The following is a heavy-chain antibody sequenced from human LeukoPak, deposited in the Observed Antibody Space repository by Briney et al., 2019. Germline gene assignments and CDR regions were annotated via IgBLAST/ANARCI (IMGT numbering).Heavy chain of an antibody. D-gene: IGHD1-14*01. CDR3: ARDAGKGSKDFEFDY. CDR2: ISAPGDST. Sequence: GGSLRLSCAASGFTFSKFAMSWVRQAPGKGLEWVSSISAPGDSTYYADPVKGRFTISRDNSKNTLFLLMNTPRAEDTAVYYCARDAGKGSKDFEFDYWGQGVRVIVSS. J-gene: IGHJ4*02. V-gene: IGHV3-23*01. CDR1: GFTFSKFA.